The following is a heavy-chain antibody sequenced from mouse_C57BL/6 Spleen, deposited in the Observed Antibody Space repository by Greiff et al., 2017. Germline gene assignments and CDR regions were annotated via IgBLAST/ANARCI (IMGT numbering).Heavy chain of an antibody. J-gene: IGHJ2*01. V-gene: IGHV1-64*01. CDR1: GYTFTSYW. Sequence: QVQLQQPGAELVKPGASVKLSCKASGYTFTSYWMHWVKQRPGQGLEWIGMIHPNSGSTNYNEKFKSKATLTVNKSSSTAYIQLSSLTSEDSAVYCCALLWLRHYWGQGTTLTVSS. D-gene: IGHD2-2*01. CDR3: ALLWLRHY. CDR2: IHPNSGST.